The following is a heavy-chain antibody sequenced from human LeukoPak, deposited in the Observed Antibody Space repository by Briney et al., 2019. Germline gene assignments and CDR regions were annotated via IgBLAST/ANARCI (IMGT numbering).Heavy chain of an antibody. J-gene: IGHJ4*02. V-gene: IGHV3-11*04. CDR3: SSYQLPDDY. CDR1: GFTFSDYY. CDR2: ISSNGRTI. Sequence: GGSLRLSCAASGFTFSDYYMSWIRQAPGKGLEWVSYISSNGRTIYYADSVKGRFTISRDNAKNSLYLRMNSLRAEDTAVYYCSSYQLPDDYWGQGTLVTVSS. D-gene: IGHD2-2*01.